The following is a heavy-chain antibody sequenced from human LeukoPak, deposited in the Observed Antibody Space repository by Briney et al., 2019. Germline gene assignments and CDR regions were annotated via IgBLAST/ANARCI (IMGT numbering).Heavy chain of an antibody. D-gene: IGHD3-16*01. Sequence: GGSLRLSCAASGFRFSNYWMNWVRQAPEKGLEWVANINPEGSQNRYVDSVNGRFTDSRDNARNSLYLDMDSLTADDSAIYYCAAWGESSSNYWGQGILVTVSS. V-gene: IGHV3-7*01. J-gene: IGHJ4*02. CDR2: INPEGSQN. CDR1: GFRFSNYW. CDR3: AAWGESSSNY.